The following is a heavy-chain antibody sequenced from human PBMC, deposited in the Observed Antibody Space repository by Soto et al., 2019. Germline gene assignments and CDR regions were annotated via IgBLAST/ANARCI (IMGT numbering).Heavy chain of an antibody. D-gene: IGHD2-2*01. J-gene: IGHJ3*02. CDR2: ISGSGGST. CDR3: AKPIVVVPAAIFSPRPTRAFDI. CDR1: GFTFSSYA. V-gene: IGHV3-23*01. Sequence: QPGGSLRLSCAASGFTFSSYAMSWVRQAPGKGLEWVSAISGSGGSTYYADSVKGRFTISRDNSKNTLYLQMNSLRAEDTAIYYCAKPIVVVPAAIFSPRPTRAFDIWGQGTMVTVSS.